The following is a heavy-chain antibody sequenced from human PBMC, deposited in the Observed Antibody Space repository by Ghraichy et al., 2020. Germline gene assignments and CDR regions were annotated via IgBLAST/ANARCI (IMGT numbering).Heavy chain of an antibody. D-gene: IGHD1-26*01. CDR3: ARLKWELLAFDI. Sequence: ESLNISCTVSGGSISSYYWSWIRQPPGQGLEWIGYIYYSGSTNYNPSLKSRFTISVDTSKNQFSLKLSSVTAADTAVYYCARLKWELLAFDIWGQGTMVTVSS. J-gene: IGHJ3*02. CDR1: GGSISSYY. V-gene: IGHV4-59*01. CDR2: IYYSGST.